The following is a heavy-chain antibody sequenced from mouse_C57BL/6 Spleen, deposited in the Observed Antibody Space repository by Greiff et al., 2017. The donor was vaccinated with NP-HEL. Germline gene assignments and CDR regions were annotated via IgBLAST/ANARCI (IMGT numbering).Heavy chain of an antibody. CDR2: IYPRSGNT. CDR3: ARYSYGNYDAMDY. V-gene: IGHV1-81*01. D-gene: IGHD2-1*01. Sequence: QVQLQQSGAELARPGASVKLSCKASGYTFTSYGISWVKQRTGQGLEWIGEIYPRSGNTYYNEKFKGKATLTADKSSSTAYMELRSLTSDDSAVYFCARYSYGNYDAMDYWGQGTSVTVSS. CDR1: GYTFTSYG. J-gene: IGHJ4*01.